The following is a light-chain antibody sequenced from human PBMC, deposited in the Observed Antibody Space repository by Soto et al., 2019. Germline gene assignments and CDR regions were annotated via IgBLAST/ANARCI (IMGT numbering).Light chain of an antibody. CDR2: GAS. CDR3: QQYGSSPPIT. V-gene: IGKV3-20*01. CDR1: QSVSSSY. Sequence: EIVLTQSPGTLSLYPGERATLSCRASQSVSSSYLAWYQQEPGQAPRLLIYGASSRATGIPDRFSGSGSGTDFTLTISRLEPEDFAVYYCQQYGSSPPITFGQGTRLEI. J-gene: IGKJ5*01.